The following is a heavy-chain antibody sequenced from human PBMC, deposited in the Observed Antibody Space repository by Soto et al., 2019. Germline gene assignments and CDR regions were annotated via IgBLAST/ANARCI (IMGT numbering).Heavy chain of an antibody. CDR1: GFTFSSYW. V-gene: IGHV3-74*01. Sequence: EVQLVESGGGLVQPGGSLRLSCAASGFTFSSYWMHWVRQAPGKGLVCVSRINSDGSSTSYADSVKGRFTISRDNAKNTLYLHMSSMRAEATAVYYCASERGDLWWYAFDIWGKGTMVTVAS. J-gene: IGHJ3*02. D-gene: IGHD2-21*01. CDR2: INSDGSST. CDR3: ASERGDLWWYAFDI.